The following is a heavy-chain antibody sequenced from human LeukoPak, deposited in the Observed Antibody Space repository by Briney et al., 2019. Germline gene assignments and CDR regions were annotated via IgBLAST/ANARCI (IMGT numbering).Heavy chain of an antibody. CDR3: ARLNGHDSSGSSDY. CDR2: ISYDGSNK. CDR1: GLTFSSYA. J-gene: IGHJ4*02. Sequence: GGSLRLSCAVSGLTFSSYAMHWVRQAPGKGLEWVAIISYDGSNKYHADSVKGRFTISRDNAKNTLYLQMNSLRAEDTAVYYCARLNGHDSSGSSDYWGQGTLVTVSS. V-gene: IGHV3-30-3*01. D-gene: IGHD3-22*01.